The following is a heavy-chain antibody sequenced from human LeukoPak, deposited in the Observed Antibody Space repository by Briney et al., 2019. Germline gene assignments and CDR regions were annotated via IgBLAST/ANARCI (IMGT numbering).Heavy chain of an antibody. V-gene: IGHV3-30-3*01. Sequence: GGSLRLSCAASGFTFSSYAMHWVRQAPGKGLEWVAVISYDGSNKYYADSVKGRFTISRDNSKNTLYLQMNSLRAEDTAVYYCAKEAILTVSGFDPWGQGTLVTVSS. CDR1: GFTFSSYA. CDR3: AKEAILTVSGFDP. J-gene: IGHJ5*02. CDR2: ISYDGSNK. D-gene: IGHD3-9*01.